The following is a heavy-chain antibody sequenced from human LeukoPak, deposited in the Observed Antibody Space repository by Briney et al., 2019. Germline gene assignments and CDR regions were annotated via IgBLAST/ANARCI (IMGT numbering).Heavy chain of an antibody. V-gene: IGHV3-23*01. D-gene: IGHD2-8*02. CDR1: GFTFSSYA. CDR2: ISGSGGST. CDR3: AKDSGGGVYYFGY. Sequence: PGGSLRLSCAASGFTFSSYAMSWVRQAPGKGLEWVSAISGSGGSTYYADSVKGRFTISRDNSKNTLYLQMNSLRAEDTAVYYRAKDSGGGVYYFGYWGQGTLVTVSS. J-gene: IGHJ4*02.